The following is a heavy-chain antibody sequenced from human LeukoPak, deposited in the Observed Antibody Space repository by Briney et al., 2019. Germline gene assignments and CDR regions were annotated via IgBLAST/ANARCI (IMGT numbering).Heavy chain of an antibody. CDR3: GRDPNGNYVGAFEF. CDR2: LTANSDDT. J-gene: IGHJ3*01. D-gene: IGHD1-7*01. CDR1: GFAFSAYA. Sequence: GGSLRLSCTASGFAFSAYAMTWVRHVPGKGLEWVPSLTANSDDTTYADSVRGRFIMSRDNSKNSLYLQMNNLRAEDTATYYCGRDPNGNYVGAFEFWGQGTLVTVSS. V-gene: IGHV3-23*01.